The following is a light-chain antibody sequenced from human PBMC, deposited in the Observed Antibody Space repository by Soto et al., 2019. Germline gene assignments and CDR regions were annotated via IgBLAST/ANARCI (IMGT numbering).Light chain of an antibody. V-gene: IGKV3-15*01. Sequence: EIMMTQSPVTLSVSPGERATLSCTASQSVSSNLAWYQQKPGQAPRLLIYGASTRATGIPARFSGSGSGTEFPLTISSLQSEDFAVYYCQQYNNWPYTFGQGTKLEIK. CDR1: QSVSSN. CDR2: GAS. CDR3: QQYNNWPYT. J-gene: IGKJ2*01.